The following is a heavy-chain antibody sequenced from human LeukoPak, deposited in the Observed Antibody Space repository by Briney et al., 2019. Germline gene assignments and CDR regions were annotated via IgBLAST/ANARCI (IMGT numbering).Heavy chain of an antibody. CDR1: GFTFSSYA. V-gene: IGHV3-23*01. J-gene: IGHJ5*02. CDR3: VRVKVGSWDWFAP. Sequence: GGSLRLSCAASGFTFSSYAMSWVRQAPGKGLEWVSAISGSGGSTYYADSVQGRFTISRDNSKNTLYLLMNSLRAEDTAVYYCVRVKVGSWDWFAPWGQGTLVTVSS. D-gene: IGHD1-26*01. CDR2: ISGSGGST.